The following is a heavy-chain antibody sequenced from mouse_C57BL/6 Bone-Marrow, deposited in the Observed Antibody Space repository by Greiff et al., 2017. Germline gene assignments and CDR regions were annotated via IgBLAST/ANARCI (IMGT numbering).Heavy chain of an antibody. J-gene: IGHJ2*01. V-gene: IGHV1-64*01. CDR1: GYTFTSYW. CDR2: IHPNSGST. CDR3: ARDLITTVVAEDY. Sequence: QVQLQQPGAELVKPGASVKLSCKASGYTFTSYWMHWVKQRPGQGLEWIGMIHPNSGSTNYNEKFKSKATLTVDKSSSTAYMQLSSLTSEDSAVYYCARDLITTVVAEDYWGQGTTLTVSS. D-gene: IGHD1-1*01.